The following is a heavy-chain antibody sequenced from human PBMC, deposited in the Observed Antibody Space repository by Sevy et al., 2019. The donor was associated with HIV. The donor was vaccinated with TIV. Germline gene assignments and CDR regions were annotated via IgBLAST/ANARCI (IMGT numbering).Heavy chain of an antibody. Sequence: GGSLRLSCAASGFTFSGSAMHWVRQASGKGLEWVGRIRSKANSYATAYAASVKGRFTISRDDSKNTAYLQMNSLKTEDTAVYYCTSSRGYSYGSTYGDYVVGFDYWGQGTLVTVSS. CDR2: IRSKANSYAT. D-gene: IGHD5-18*01. CDR3: TSSRGYSYGSTYGDYVVGFDY. V-gene: IGHV3-73*01. CDR1: GFTFSGSA. J-gene: IGHJ4*02.